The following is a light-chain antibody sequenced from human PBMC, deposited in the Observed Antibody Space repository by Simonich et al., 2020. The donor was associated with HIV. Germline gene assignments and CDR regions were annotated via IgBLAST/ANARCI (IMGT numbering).Light chain of an antibody. CDR2: WAS. CDR3: QQYYSPPIT. J-gene: IGKJ5*01. CDR1: QSVLYSSNNKNY. Sequence: DIVMTQSPDSLAVSLGERATINCKSSQSVLYSSNNKNYLAWYQQKPGQPPKLPIYWASTRESGVPGRFSGSGSGTDFTLTISSLQAEDVAVYYCQQYYSPPITFGQGTRLEI. V-gene: IGKV4-1*01.